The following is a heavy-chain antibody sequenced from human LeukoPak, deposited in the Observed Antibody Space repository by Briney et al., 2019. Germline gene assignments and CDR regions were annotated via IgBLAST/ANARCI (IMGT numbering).Heavy chain of an antibody. CDR3: ASQYSSSWSFDY. D-gene: IGHD6-13*01. CDR2: IYSGGST. Sequence: WVSVIYSGGSTYYADSVKGRFTISRDNSKNTLFLQMNSLRAEDTAVYYCASQYSSSWSFDYWGQGTLVTVSS. V-gene: IGHV3-53*01. J-gene: IGHJ4*02.